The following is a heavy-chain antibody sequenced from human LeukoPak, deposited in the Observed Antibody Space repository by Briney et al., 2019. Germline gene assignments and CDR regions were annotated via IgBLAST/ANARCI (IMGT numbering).Heavy chain of an antibody. Sequence: SETLSLTCIVSGGSINSYYWSWIRQPPGKGLEWIGYIYYSGSTYYNPSLKSRVTISVDTSKNQFSLILSSVTAADTAVYYCARSGSTRSYSYYGMDVWGQGTTITVSS. J-gene: IGHJ6*02. V-gene: IGHV4-59*06. D-gene: IGHD2-15*01. CDR2: IYYSGST. CDR3: ARSGSTRSYSYYGMDV. CDR1: GGSINSYY.